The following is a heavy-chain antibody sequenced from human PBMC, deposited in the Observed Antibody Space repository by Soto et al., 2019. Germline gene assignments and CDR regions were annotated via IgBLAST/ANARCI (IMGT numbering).Heavy chain of an antibody. D-gene: IGHD2-15*01. CDR2: IIPIFGTT. CDR3: ARVPPGYCSGGTCFTYYFDH. J-gene: IGHJ4*02. Sequence: SVKVSCKASGGTLSSYAISWVRQAPGQGLEWMGGIIPIFGTTNHAQKFQGRLTITADESTSTAYMELSSLRSDDTAVYYCARVPPGYCSGGTCFTYYFDHWGQGTLVTVSS. CDR1: GGTLSSYA. V-gene: IGHV1-69*13.